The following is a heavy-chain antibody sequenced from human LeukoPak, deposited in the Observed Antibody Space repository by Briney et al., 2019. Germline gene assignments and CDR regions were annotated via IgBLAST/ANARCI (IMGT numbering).Heavy chain of an antibody. V-gene: IGHV5-51*01. J-gene: IGHJ4*02. CDR2: IYPGDSER. Sequence: GESLKISCKASGYSFTTYWIGWVRQMPGKVLELMGIIYPGDSERRYSPSFQGQVTISADKSISTVYLQWSSLKASDTAMYYCARRELYCSGGSCYRVLDYWGQGTLVSDSS. CDR1: GYSFTTYW. D-gene: IGHD2-15*01. CDR3: ARRELYCSGGSCYRVLDY.